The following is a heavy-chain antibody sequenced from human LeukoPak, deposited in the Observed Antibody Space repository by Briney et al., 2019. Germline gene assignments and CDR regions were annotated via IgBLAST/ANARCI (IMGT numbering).Heavy chain of an antibody. D-gene: IGHD3-10*01. CDR3: ARNRAFGTFDAFDM. CDR1: GFTFNDHG. Sequence: GGSLRLSCVAPGFTFNDHGMHWVRQAPGKGLEWLAFIRYDGTDESYGASVRGRLTISRDDSLNTLYLQMDSLGHDDTAVYYCARNRAFGTFDAFDMWGQGTMVTVSS. CDR2: IRYDGTDE. V-gene: IGHV3-30*02. J-gene: IGHJ3*02.